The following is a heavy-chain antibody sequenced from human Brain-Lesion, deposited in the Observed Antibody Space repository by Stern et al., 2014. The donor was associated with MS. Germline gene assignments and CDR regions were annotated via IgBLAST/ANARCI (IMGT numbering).Heavy chain of an antibody. Sequence: QVQLQESGPGLVKPSQTLSLSCTVSGGPVSSGGYYWTWIRQPPGKGLEWVGYIHHTGATFYNPSLKSRAAISVDTSENQFSLKLTSVTAADTAVYYCAAIGPRMEGACFDIWGQGTMVTVSS. CDR3: AAIGPRMEGACFDI. J-gene: IGHJ3*02. CDR1: GGPVSSGGYY. D-gene: IGHD2-21*01. CDR2: IHHTGAT. V-gene: IGHV4-31*03.